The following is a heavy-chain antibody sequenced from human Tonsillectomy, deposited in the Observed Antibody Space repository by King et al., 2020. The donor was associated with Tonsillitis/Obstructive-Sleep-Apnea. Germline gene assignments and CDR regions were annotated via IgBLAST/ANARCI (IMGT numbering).Heavy chain of an antibody. CDR1: GFTFDDYA. Sequence: VQLVESGGGLVQPGRSLRLSCAASGFTFDDYAMHWVRQAPGKGLEWVSGISWNSGSIGYADSVKGRFTISRDNAKNSLYLQMNSLRAEDTALYYCAKDTRYGSGSYDSFDIWGQGTMVTVSS. CDR2: ISWNSGSI. V-gene: IGHV3-9*01. J-gene: IGHJ3*02. CDR3: AKDTRYGSGSYDSFDI. D-gene: IGHD3-10*01.